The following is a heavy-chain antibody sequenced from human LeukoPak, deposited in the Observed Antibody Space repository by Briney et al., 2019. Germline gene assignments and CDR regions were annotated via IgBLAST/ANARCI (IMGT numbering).Heavy chain of an antibody. CDR1: GYTFTSYG. D-gene: IGHD3-22*01. CDR2: ISAYNGNT. CDR3: ARDPQESSAYYYYGLDV. Sequence: GASVKVSCKASGYTFTSYGISWVRQAPGQGLEWMGWISAYNGNTNYAQKLQGRVTMTTDTPTSTAYMELRSLRSDDTAVYYCARDPQESSAYYYYGLDVWGQGTTVTVCS. V-gene: IGHV1-18*01. J-gene: IGHJ6*02.